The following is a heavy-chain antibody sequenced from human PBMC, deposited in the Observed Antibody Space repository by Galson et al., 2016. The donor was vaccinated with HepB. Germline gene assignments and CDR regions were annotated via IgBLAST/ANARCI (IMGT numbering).Heavy chain of an antibody. Sequence: SETLSLTCTLSGGSITNYCWNWIRQPPGKGLEWVGFSYYSGSTSYNPSLKSRVSISVERSNNQFSLTLRSVTAADTAVYFSARSGGTLASPTYGFFDLWGRGTLVTVSS. CDR1: GGSITNYC. V-gene: IGHV4-59*01. D-gene: IGHD2-2*01. CDR3: ARSGGTLASPTYGFFDL. J-gene: IGHJ2*01. CDR2: SYYSGST.